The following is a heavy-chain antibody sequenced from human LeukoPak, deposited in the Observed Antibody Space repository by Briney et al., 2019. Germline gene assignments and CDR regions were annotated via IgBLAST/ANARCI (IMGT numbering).Heavy chain of an antibody. CDR1: GFAFGSYA. D-gene: IGHD5-12*01. CDR3: AKSAGVATIYFDC. CDR2: IGSDYDR. Sequence: GGSLRLSCTASGFAFGSYAMAWVRQAPGKGLEGVAAIGSDYDRVHEDSVKGRFTISRDNSKSTLYLQMDNLRPEDTAVYFCAKSAGVATIYFDCWGQGTLVTVSS. V-gene: IGHV3-23*01. J-gene: IGHJ4*02.